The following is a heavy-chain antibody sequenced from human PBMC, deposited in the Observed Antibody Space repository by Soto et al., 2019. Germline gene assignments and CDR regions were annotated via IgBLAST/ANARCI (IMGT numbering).Heavy chain of an antibody. V-gene: IGHV1-69*02. CDR3: ARAYYDYVWGSYRSYYFDY. CDR2: IIPILGIA. Sequence: ASVKVSCKASGGTFSSYTISWVRQAPGQGLEWMGRIIPILGIANYAQKFQGRVTITADKSTSTAYMELSSLRSEDTAVYYCARAYYDYVWGSYRSYYFDYWGQGTLVTVSS. CDR1: GGTFSSYT. D-gene: IGHD3-16*02. J-gene: IGHJ4*02.